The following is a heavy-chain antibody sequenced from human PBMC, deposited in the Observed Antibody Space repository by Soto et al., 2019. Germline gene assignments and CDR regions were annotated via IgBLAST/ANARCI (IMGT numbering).Heavy chain of an antibody. CDR3: ARQTGDRDYYYGVDV. D-gene: IGHD7-27*01. V-gene: IGHV5-51*01. CDR1: GYSFTSHW. J-gene: IGHJ6*02. Sequence: LGESLTLSCKGSGYSFTSHWIGWVRQMPGKGLEWMGVIYLGDSDTRYSPSFQGQVTISADKSISTAYLQWSSLKASDTAIYYCARQTGDRDYYYGVDVWGQGTTVTVSS. CDR2: IYLGDSDT.